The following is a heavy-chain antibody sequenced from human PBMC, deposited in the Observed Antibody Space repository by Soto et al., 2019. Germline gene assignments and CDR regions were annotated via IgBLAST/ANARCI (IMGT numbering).Heavy chain of an antibody. CDR3: ARDLGYCSSTSCGWFDP. CDR2: IYHSGST. CDR1: CYPISSGYY. J-gene: IGHJ5*02. V-gene: IGHV4-38-2*02. D-gene: IGHD2-2*01. Sequence: PSETLSLTYAVPCYPISSGYYWGWLRPPPGKALEWIGSIYHSGSTYYNPSLKSRVTISVDTSKNQFSLKLSSVTGADTAVYYCARDLGYCSSTSCGWFDPWGQGTLVTVS.